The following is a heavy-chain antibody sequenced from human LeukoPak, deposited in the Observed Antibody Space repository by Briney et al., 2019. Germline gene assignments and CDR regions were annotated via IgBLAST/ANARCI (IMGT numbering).Heavy chain of an antibody. CDR3: ARAEGSSGTFDY. J-gene: IGHJ4*02. V-gene: IGHV1-69*04. CDR1: GGTFSSYA. CDR2: IIPIFGIA. D-gene: IGHD3-22*01. Sequence: SVKVSCKASGGTFSSYAISWVRQAPGQGLEWMGRIIPIFGIANYAQKFQGGVTITADKSTSTAYIELSSLRSEDTAVYYCARAEGSSGTFDYWGQGTLVTVSS.